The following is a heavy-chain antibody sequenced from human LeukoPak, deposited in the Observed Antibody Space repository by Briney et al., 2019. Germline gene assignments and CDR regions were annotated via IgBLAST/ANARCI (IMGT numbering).Heavy chain of an antibody. J-gene: IGHJ4*02. CDR2: IYHSGST. Sequence: PSETLSLTCAVSGGSISSGGYSWSWIRQPPGKGLEWIGYIYHSGSTNYNPSLKSRVTISVDTSKNQFSLKLSSVTAADTAVYYCARRGRYKFDYWGQETLVTVSS. D-gene: IGHD1-26*01. CDR3: ARRGRYKFDY. CDR1: GGSISSGGYS. V-gene: IGHV4-30-2*01.